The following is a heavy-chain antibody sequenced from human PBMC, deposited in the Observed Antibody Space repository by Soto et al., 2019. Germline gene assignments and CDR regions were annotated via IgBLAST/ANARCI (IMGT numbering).Heavy chain of an antibody. CDR1: GGTFSSYA. V-gene: IGHV1-69*13. CDR2: IIPIFGTA. J-gene: IGHJ6*02. Sequence: GASVKGSCKASGGTFSSYAISWVRQAPGQGLEWMGGIIPIFGTANYAQKFQGRVTVTADESTSTAYMELSSLRSEDTDVYYCARGDIVVLPAAWNYYGMDVWGQGTTVTVSS. D-gene: IGHD2-2*01. CDR3: ARGDIVVLPAAWNYYGMDV.